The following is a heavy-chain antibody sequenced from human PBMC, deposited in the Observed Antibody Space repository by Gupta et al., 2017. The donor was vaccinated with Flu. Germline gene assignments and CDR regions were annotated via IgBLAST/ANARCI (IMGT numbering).Heavy chain of an antibody. CDR1: GFNFNSYT. J-gene: IGHJ5*01. D-gene: IGHD6-13*01. Sequence: VHLVESGGGPVKPGGSLRLSCAASGFNFNSYTMVWVRQAPGKGLEWVSSISASSSYIYYADARRGRFTISRDNTRNAVFLQIKSLRAEDAAIYYCARDRGVGSSKADFDSWGQGTRVTVSS. CDR2: ISASSSYI. CDR3: ARDRGVGSSKADFDS. V-gene: IGHV3-21*06.